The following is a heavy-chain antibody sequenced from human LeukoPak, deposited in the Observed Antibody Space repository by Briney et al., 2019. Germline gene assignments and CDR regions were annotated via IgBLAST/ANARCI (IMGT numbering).Heavy chain of an antibody. Sequence: ASVKVSCKASGYTFTSYDINWVRQATGQGLEWMGWMNPNSGNTGYAQKFQGRVTMTRNTSISTAYMELSSLRSEDTAVYYCARGQLAAYCSSTSCYGYWFDPWGQGTLVTVSS. CDR2: MNPNSGNT. D-gene: IGHD2-2*01. CDR3: ARGQLAAYCSSTSCYGYWFDP. V-gene: IGHV1-8*01. CDR1: GYTFTSYD. J-gene: IGHJ5*02.